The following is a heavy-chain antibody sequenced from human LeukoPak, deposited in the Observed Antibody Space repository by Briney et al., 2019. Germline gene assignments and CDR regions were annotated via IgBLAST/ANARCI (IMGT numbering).Heavy chain of an antibody. D-gene: IGHD2-2*01. J-gene: IGHJ5*02. Sequence: PSETLSLTCTVSGGSISSSTYYWGWIRQPPGKGLEWIGSIYYSGSTYYNPSLKSRVTISVDTSKNQFSLKLSSVTAADTAVYYCATGPRYCTSTSCYDPGSWLDPWGQGTLVTVSS. CDR3: ATGPRYCTSTSCYDPGSWLDP. V-gene: IGHV4-39*01. CDR1: GGSISSSTYY. CDR2: IYYSGST.